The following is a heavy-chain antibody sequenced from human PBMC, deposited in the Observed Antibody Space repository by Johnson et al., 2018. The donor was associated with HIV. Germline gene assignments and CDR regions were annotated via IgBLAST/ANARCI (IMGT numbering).Heavy chain of an antibody. D-gene: IGHD7-27*01. Sequence: QVHLVESGGGVVQPGRSLRLSCAASGFTFSSYAMHWVRQAPGKGLAWVAIISYDGSDKDNADSVKDRFTISRDNSKNTLYLQMNSLRAGDTAVYYCARENWGAFDLWGQGTMVTVSS. CDR1: GFTFSSYA. V-gene: IGHV3-30*04. CDR3: ARENWGAFDL. CDR2: ISYDGSDK. J-gene: IGHJ3*01.